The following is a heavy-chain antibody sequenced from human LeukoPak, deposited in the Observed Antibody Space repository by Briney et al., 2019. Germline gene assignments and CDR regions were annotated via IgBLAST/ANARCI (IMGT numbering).Heavy chain of an antibody. CDR2: IYHSGST. J-gene: IGHJ4*02. V-gene: IGHV4-30-2*01. Sequence: PQTLSLTCTVSGGSISSGGYYWSWIRQPPGKGLEWIGYIYHSGSTYYNPSLKSRVTISVDRSKNQFSLKLSSVTAADTAVYYCARDPKDFYDIDYWGRGTLVTVSS. CDR3: ARDPKDFYDIDY. CDR1: GGSISSGGYY. D-gene: IGHD3-22*01.